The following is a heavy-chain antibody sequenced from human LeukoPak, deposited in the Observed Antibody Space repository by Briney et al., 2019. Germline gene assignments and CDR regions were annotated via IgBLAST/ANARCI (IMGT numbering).Heavy chain of an antibody. CDR1: RFTFSGYA. CDR2: ITGSGSNT. D-gene: IGHD5-12*01. CDR3: AKEASGHISDYIDY. Sequence: PGGSLRLSCAASRFTFSGYAMSWVRQAPGKGLEWVSAITGSGSNTYYADSVKGRFTISRDNSKNMLYLQMNSLRADDTAVYYCAKEASGHISDYIDYWGQGTLVTVSS. J-gene: IGHJ4*02. V-gene: IGHV3-23*01.